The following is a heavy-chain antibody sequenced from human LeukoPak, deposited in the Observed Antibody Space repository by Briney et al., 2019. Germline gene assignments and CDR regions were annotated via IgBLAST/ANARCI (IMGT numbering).Heavy chain of an antibody. Sequence: PSETLSLTCSVSGGSISSFYCNWMRQPAGKGLEWVGRIYTSGTTTYNPSLKSRVTMSVDTSTNQFSLKLSSVTAADTAVYYCARDSGTTGEVKFDPWGQGTLVTVSS. D-gene: IGHD3-10*01. J-gene: IGHJ5*02. V-gene: IGHV4-4*07. CDR1: GGSISSFY. CDR3: ARDSGTTGEVKFDP. CDR2: IYTSGTT.